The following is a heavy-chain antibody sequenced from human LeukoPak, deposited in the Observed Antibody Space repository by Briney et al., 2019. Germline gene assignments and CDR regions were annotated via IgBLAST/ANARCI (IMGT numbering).Heavy chain of an antibody. D-gene: IGHD3-22*01. V-gene: IGHV3-48*03. CDR3: ARQYYYDSSGYYDAYFQH. J-gene: IGHJ1*01. Sequence: GGSLRLSCAASGFTFSSYEMNWVRRAPGKGLEWVSYISSSGSTIYCADSVRGRFTISRDKAKNSLYLQMNSLRAEDTAVYYCARQYYYDSSGYYDAYFQHWGQGTLVTVSS. CDR1: GFTFSSYE. CDR2: ISSSGSTI.